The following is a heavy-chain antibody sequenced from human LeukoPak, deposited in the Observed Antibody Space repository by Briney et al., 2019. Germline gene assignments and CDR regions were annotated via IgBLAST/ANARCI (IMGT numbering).Heavy chain of an antibody. D-gene: IGHD3-22*01. CDR3: ARERPEYYDSSGLGQAFDI. V-gene: IGHV4-59*01. CDR1: GGSITNYY. CDR2: IYYSGST. Sequence: PSETLSLTCIVSGGSITNYYWSWVRQPPGKGLEWIGYIYYSGSTNYNPSLKSRVTISVDTSKNQFSLKLSSVTAADTAVYYCARERPEYYDSSGLGQAFDIWGQGTMVTVSS. J-gene: IGHJ3*02.